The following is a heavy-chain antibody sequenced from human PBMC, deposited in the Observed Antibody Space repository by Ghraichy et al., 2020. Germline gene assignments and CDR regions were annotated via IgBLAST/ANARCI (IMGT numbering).Heavy chain of an antibody. J-gene: IGHJ6*01. CDR2: IRFDGSKK. D-gene: IGHD4-17*01. Sequence: GGSLRLSCAASQFTFSSHGMHWVRQAPGKGLEWVAFIRFDGSKKYYADSVKGRFTISRDNTKNTMYLQMNSLRPEDTAVYFCAKNRLATVTSMRSFYYGVDVWGQGTTVTVSS. CDR1: QFTFSSHG. V-gene: IGHV3-30*02. CDR3: AKNRLATVTSMRSFYYGVDV.